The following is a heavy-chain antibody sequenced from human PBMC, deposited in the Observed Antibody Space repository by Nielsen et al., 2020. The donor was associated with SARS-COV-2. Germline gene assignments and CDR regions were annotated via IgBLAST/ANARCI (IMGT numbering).Heavy chain of an antibody. CDR3: ARDSCSGGSCFYYYYGMDV. J-gene: IGHJ6*02. D-gene: IGHD2-15*01. Sequence: SETLSLTCTVSGGSISSYYWSWIRQPPGKGLEWIGYIYYSGSTNYNPSLKSRVTISVDTSKNQFSPKLSSVTAADTAVYYCARDSCSGGSCFYYYYGMDVWGQGTTVTVSS. CDR1: GGSISSYY. V-gene: IGHV4-59*01. CDR2: IYYSGST.